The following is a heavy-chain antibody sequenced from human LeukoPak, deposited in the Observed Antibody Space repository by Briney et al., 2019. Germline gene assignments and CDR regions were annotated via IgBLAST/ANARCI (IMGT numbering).Heavy chain of an antibody. J-gene: IGHJ5*02. D-gene: IGHD1-26*01. V-gene: IGHV1-2*02. CDR1: GYTFTAYH. Sequence: GASVKVSCKASGYTFTAYHIHWVRQAPGQGLEWVGWINPNNGGTNYAQKFQGRVTMTGDTSISTSYMELSGLRSNDTAVYYCARGSGSLSWGQGTLVTVSS. CDR2: INPNNGGT. CDR3: ARGSGSLS.